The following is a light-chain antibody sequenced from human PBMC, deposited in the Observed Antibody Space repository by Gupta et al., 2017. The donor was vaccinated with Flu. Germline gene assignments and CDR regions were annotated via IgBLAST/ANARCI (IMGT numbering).Light chain of an antibody. CDR2: NNN. Sequence: QSVLTQPPSASGTPGQRVSISCSGSSSNIGSNPVNWYQQLPGTAPKLLIYNNNQRPSGVPDRISGSKSGASASLAISGLQSEGEADYYCAAWDDSLNGWVFGGGTKLTVL. CDR1: SSNIGSNP. V-gene: IGLV1-44*01. J-gene: IGLJ3*02. CDR3: AAWDDSLNGWV.